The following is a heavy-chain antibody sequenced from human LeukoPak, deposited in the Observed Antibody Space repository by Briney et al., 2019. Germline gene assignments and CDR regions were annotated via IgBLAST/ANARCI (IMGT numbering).Heavy chain of an antibody. D-gene: IGHD3-16*01. V-gene: IGHV3-9*03. J-gene: IGHJ3*02. CDR3: AKGGLDDAFDI. CDR1: GFIFDDYA. Sequence: PGRSLRLSCAASGFIFDDYAMHWVRQAPGKGLEWVSGISWNSGSIGYADSVKGRFTISRDNAKNSLYLQMNSLRAEDMALYYCAKGGLDDAFDIWGQGTMVTVSS. CDR2: ISWNSGSI.